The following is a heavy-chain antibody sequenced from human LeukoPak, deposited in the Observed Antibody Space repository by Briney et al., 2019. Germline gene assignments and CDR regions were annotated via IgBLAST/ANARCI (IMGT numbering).Heavy chain of an antibody. Sequence: SGPTLVNPTQTLTLTCSFSGFSLSTTAVGVGWIRQPPGKALECLALIYWNDDKRYSPSLKSRLTITKETTKNQVVLIMTNKDPVDTATYYCARRQVVATHFDYWGQGTLVTVSS. J-gene: IGHJ4*02. D-gene: IGHD2-15*01. CDR3: ARRQVVATHFDY. V-gene: IGHV2-5*01. CDR2: IYWNDDK. CDR1: GFSLSTTAVG.